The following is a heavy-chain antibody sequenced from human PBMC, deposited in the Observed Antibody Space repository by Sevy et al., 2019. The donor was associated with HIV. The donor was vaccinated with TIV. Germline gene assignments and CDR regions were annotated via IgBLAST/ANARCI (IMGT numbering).Heavy chain of an antibody. J-gene: IGHJ4*02. CDR1: GFTVNGNS. V-gene: IGHV3-66*01. D-gene: IGHD5-18*01. Sequence: GGSLRLSCAASGFTVNGNSMTWVRQAPGKGLEGVSVINSDDTTNHADAVKDRFTISRDNFKNTLYLHMSSRRAEDTAVYYCARGKSGYGYALNYWGQGTLVTVSS. CDR3: ARGKSGYGYALNY. CDR2: INSDDTT.